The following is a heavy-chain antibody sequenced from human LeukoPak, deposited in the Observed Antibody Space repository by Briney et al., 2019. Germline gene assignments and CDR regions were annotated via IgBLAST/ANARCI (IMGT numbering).Heavy chain of an antibody. CDR3: AKSSSVAGYYYYYYMDV. CDR2: ISGSGGST. CDR1: GFTFSSYA. D-gene: IGHD6-19*01. J-gene: IGHJ6*03. V-gene: IGHV3-23*01. Sequence: GGFLRLSCAASGFTFSSYAMSWVRQAPGKGLEWVSAISGSGGSTYYADSVKGRFTISRDNSKNTLYLQMNSLRAEDTAVYYCAKSSSVAGYYYYYYMDVWGKGTTVTISS.